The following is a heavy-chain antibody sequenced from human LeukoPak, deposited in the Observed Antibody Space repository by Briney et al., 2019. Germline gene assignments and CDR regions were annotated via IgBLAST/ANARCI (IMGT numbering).Heavy chain of an antibody. CDR3: ARVSLNWNYDY. V-gene: IGHV3-23*01. Sequence: GGSLRLSCAASGFTFTNYAMNWVRQAPGKGLEWVSAISGSGASTYYADSVKGRFTISRDNAKNSLYLQMNSLRAEDTAVYYCARVSLNWNYDYWGQGTLVTVSS. D-gene: IGHD1-7*01. CDR2: ISGSGAST. J-gene: IGHJ4*02. CDR1: GFTFTNYA.